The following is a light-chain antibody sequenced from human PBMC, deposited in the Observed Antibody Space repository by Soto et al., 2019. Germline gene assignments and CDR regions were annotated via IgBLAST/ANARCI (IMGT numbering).Light chain of an antibody. Sequence: EIVLTQSPGTLSLSPGERATLSCRASQSVSSSSLAWYQQKPGQAPRLLISGASTGATGIPARFSGSGSGTDFTLNISSLEPEDLAVYYCQQRNNWPAISVGQGTRLEIK. CDR3: QQRNNWPAIS. CDR2: GAS. V-gene: IGKV3D-20*02. J-gene: IGKJ5*01. CDR1: QSVSSSS.